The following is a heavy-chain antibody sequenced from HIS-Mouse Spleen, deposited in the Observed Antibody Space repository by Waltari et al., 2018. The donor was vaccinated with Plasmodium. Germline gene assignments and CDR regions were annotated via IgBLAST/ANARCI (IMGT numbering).Heavy chain of an antibody. J-gene: IGHJ3*02. CDR3: AKARGSSAAFDI. V-gene: IGHV3-9*01. D-gene: IGHD6-6*01. CDR2: ISGNRGSI. Sequence: DVQLVESGRGLFQLGRSLGLSCPASGFPFDDYAIHWVRQPPGKGLEWVSGISGNRGSIGYADSVKGRLTISRDNAKNSLYLQMNRLRAEDTALYYCAKARGSSAAFDIWGQGTMVTVSS. CDR1: GFPFDDYA.